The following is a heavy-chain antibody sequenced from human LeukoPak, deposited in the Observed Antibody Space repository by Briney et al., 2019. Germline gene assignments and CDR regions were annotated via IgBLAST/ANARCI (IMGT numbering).Heavy chain of an antibody. CDR1: GYTFTTYA. V-gene: IGHV1-3*01. Sequence: ASVKVSCKTSGYTFTTYAMHWVRQAPGQRLEWMGWINPANGDTKCSQRFQGRVTITRDTSANTAYMELSSLRSEDTAVYYCARGRYCSGGSCALGYWGQGTLVSVSS. J-gene: IGHJ4*02. CDR2: INPANGDT. CDR3: ARGRYCSGGSCALGY. D-gene: IGHD2-15*01.